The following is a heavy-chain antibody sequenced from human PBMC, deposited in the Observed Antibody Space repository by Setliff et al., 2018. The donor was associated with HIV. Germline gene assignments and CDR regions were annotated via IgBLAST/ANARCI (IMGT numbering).Heavy chain of an antibody. J-gene: IGHJ4*02. CDR3: ARGANFWSGYDS. Sequence: LSLTCAVSVGSISSSSEWSWVRQPPGKGLEWIGEIYHTQNTNYSPSLKILVTISVDKSMNQFCLTLTTLTAADPAVYYWARGANFWSGYDSWGQGTLVTVSS. CDR2: IYHTQNT. D-gene: IGHD3-3*01. CDR1: VGSISSSSE. V-gene: IGHV4-4*02.